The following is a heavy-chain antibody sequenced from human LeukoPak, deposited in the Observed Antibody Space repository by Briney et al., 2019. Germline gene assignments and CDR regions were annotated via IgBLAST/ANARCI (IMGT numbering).Heavy chain of an antibody. CDR2: TYYRSKWYN. CDR1: GDSVSSNSAA. V-gene: IGHV6-1*01. Sequence: SQTLSLTCAISGDSVSSNSAAWNWIRQSPSRGLEWRGRTYYRSKWYNDYAVSVKSRITINPDTSKNQLSLQLNSVTPEDTAVYYCARGAAAGPTFGDAFDIWGQGTMVTVSS. J-gene: IGHJ3*02. D-gene: IGHD6-13*01. CDR3: ARGAAAGPTFGDAFDI.